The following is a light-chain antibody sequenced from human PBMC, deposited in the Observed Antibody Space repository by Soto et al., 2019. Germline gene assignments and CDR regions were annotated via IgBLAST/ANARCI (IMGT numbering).Light chain of an antibody. Sequence: QSVLTQPPSASGTPGQRVTIFCSGSSSNIGSNYVYWYQQLPGAAPKLLIYRNNQRPSGVPDRFSGSKSGTSASLAISGLRSEDEADYYCASWGDSLSGVVFGGGTKLTVL. CDR3: ASWGDSLSGVV. CDR2: RNN. V-gene: IGLV1-47*01. CDR1: SSNIGSNY. J-gene: IGLJ2*01.